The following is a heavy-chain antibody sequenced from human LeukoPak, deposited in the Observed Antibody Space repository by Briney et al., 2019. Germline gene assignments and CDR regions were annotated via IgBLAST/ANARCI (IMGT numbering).Heavy chain of an antibody. V-gene: IGHV3-30*03. D-gene: IGHD3-3*01. CDR3: ARVITIFGVVTEGFDY. CDR2: ISYDGNDK. Sequence: GGSLRLSCAASGFTFSRYGMDWVRQAPGKGLEWLTLISYDGNDKYYADSVKGRFSISRDNSKSMVFLQMNSLRPEDTAVYFCARVITIFGVVTEGFDYWGQGTLVTVSS. J-gene: IGHJ4*02. CDR1: GFTFSRYG.